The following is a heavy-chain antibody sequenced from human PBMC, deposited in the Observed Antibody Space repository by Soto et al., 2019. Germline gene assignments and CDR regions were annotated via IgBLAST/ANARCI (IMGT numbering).Heavy chain of an antibody. D-gene: IGHD3-3*01. CDR2: ISHSGVT. V-gene: IGHV4-34*01. Sequence: PSETLSLTCGVYGGSLSNYYWSWIRQSPGKGLEWIGEISHSGVTNHNPSLKSRVTISVDTSRDQVSLRLRSVTRADTAVYYCARDQYDFRSGSYYYAMEVWGQGTKVTVSS. J-gene: IGHJ6*02. CDR3: ARDQYDFRSGSYYYAMEV. CDR1: GGSLSNYY.